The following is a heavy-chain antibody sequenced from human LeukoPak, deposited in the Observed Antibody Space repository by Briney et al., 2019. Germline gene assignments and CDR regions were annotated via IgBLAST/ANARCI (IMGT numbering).Heavy chain of an antibody. J-gene: IGHJ4*02. CDR3: ARGSRDGYNYWGTDY. V-gene: IGHV3-33*01. CDR2: IWYDGSNK. CDR1: GFTFSSYG. Sequence: PVGSLRLSCAASGFTFSSYGMHWVRQAPGKGLEWVAVIWYDGSNKYYADSVQGRFTISRDNSKNTLYLQMNSLRAEDTAVYYCARGSRDGYNYWGTDYWGQGTLVTVSS. D-gene: IGHD5-24*01.